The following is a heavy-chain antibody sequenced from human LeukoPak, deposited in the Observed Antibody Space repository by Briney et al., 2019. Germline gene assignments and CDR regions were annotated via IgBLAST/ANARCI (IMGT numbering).Heavy chain of an antibody. D-gene: IGHD4-17*01. V-gene: IGHV4-30-4*01. Sequence: PSETLSLTCTVSGGSISSGDYYWSWIRQPPGKGLEWIGYIYYSGSTYYNPSLKSRVTISVDTSKNQFSLKMSSVTAADTAVYYCAGSRANYGDYGEASDIWGQGTMVTVSS. CDR1: GGSISSGDYY. CDR2: IYYSGST. J-gene: IGHJ3*02. CDR3: AGSRANYGDYGEASDI.